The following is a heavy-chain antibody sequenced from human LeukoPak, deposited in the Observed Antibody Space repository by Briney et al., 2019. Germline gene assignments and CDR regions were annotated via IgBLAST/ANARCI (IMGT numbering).Heavy chain of an antibody. CDR1: GFTFSSYG. Sequence: GGSLRLSCAASGFTFSSYGLHWVRQAPGKGLEWVAFIRYDGSHKYYVDSVKGRFTISRDNSKNTLYLQMNSLRAEDTAVYYCARRAGAYSHPYDYWGQGTLVTVSS. J-gene: IGHJ4*02. D-gene: IGHD4/OR15-4a*01. V-gene: IGHV3-30*02. CDR2: IRYDGSHK. CDR3: ARRAGAYSHPYDY.